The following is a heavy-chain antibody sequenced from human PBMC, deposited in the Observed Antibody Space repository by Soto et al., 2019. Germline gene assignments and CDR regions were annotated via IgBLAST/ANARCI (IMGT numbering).Heavy chain of an antibody. J-gene: IGHJ6*02. V-gene: IGHV3-48*02. Sequence: GGSLRLSCAASGFTFSSYSMNWVRQAPGKGLEWVSYISSSSSTIYYADSVKGRFTISRDNAKNSLYLQMNSLRDEDTAVYYCARDRGLRWGLGCYGMDVWGQGTTVTVSS. D-gene: IGHD4-17*01. CDR2: ISSSSSTI. CDR1: GFTFSSYS. CDR3: ARDRGLRWGLGCYGMDV.